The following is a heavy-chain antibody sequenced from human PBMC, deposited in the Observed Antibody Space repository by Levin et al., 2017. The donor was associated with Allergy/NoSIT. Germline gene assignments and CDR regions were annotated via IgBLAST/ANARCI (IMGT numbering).Heavy chain of an antibody. CDR3: AQGLSNPIGSDY. Sequence: KISCKASGGTFSSYTISWVRQAPGQGLEWMGRIIPILGIANYAQKFQGRVTITADKSTSTAYMELSSLRSEDTAVYYCAQGLSNPIGSDYWGQGTLVTVSS. J-gene: IGHJ4*02. D-gene: IGHD2-15*01. CDR1: GGTFSSYT. CDR2: IIPILGIA. V-gene: IGHV1-69*02.